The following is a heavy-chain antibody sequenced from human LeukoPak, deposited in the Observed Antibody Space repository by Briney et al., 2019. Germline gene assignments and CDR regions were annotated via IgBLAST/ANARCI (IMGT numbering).Heavy chain of an antibody. CDR2: IGIAGDT. Sequence: GGSLSLSCAASGFTFSSYDMHWVRQAPGRGLEWVSAIGIAGDTYYPDSVKGRFTISRENAKNSMYLQMNSLKDGDTAVYYCIRGGIQVSGIDAFDIWGQGTMVTVSS. CDR1: GFTFSSYD. CDR3: IRGGIQVSGIDAFDI. D-gene: IGHD5/OR15-5a*01. V-gene: IGHV3-13*01. J-gene: IGHJ3*02.